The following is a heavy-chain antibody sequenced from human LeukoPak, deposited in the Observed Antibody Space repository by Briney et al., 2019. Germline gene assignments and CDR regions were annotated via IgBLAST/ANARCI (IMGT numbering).Heavy chain of an antibody. Sequence: SQTLSLTCTVSGGSISSYYWSWIRQPPGKGLQWIGYIYYSGNSNYNPSLKSRVTISIDTPKNQFSLKLTSVTAADTAVYYCAGDSYGTDSWGQGTLVTVSS. CDR2: IYYSGNS. D-gene: IGHD5-18*01. V-gene: IGHV4-59*01. CDR1: GGSISSYY. J-gene: IGHJ5*01. CDR3: AGDSYGTDS.